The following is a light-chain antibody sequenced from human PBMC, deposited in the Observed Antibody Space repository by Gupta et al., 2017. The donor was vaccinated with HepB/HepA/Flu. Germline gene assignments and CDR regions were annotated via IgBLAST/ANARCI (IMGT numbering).Light chain of an antibody. J-gene: IGKJ3*01. CDR1: QNIITH. V-gene: IGKV1-39*01. CDR3: QQSYTLPFT. CDR2: AAS. Sequence: DIQMTQSPSSLSTSVGNRVTITCRASQNIITHLNWYQQKPWKAPKLLIYAASSLQTGVPSRFSGSGSGTDFTLTISSLQPEDFATYYCQQSYTLPFTFGPGTKMDIK.